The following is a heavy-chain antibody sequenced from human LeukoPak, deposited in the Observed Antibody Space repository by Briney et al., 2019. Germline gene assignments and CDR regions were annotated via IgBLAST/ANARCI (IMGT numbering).Heavy chain of an antibody. CDR1: GGFISSYY. J-gene: IGHJ6*03. CDR2: IYTSGST. V-gene: IGHV4-4*09. D-gene: IGHD6-13*01. CDR3: ASGSIAAAGTDYYYYYMDV. Sequence: SETLSLTCTVSGGFISSYYWSWIRQPPGKGLEWIGYIYTSGSTNYNPSLKSRVTISVDTSKNQFSLKLSSVTAADTAVYYCASGSIAAAGTDYYYYYMDVWGKGTTVTVSS.